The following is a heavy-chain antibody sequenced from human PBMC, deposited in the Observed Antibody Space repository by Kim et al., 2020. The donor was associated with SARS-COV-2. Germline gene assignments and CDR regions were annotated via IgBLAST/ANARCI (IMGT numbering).Heavy chain of an antibody. D-gene: IGHD1-26*01. J-gene: IGHJ4*02. CDR2: ISYDGSNK. CDR1: GFTFSSYG. CDR3: AKGRVGATTTPFDY. Sequence: GGSLRLSCAASGFTFSSYGMHWVRQAPGKGLEWVAVISYDGSNKYYADSVKGRFTISRDNSKNTLYLQMNSLRAEDTAVYYCAKGRVGATTTPFDYWGQGTLVTVSS. V-gene: IGHV3-30*18.